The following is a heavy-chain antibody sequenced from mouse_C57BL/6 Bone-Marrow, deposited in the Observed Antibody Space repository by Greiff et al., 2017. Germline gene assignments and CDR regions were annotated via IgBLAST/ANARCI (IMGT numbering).Heavy chain of an antibody. Sequence: DVKLVESGGGLVKPGGSLKLSCAASGFTFSSYTMSWVRQTPEKRLEWVATISGGGGNPYYPDSVKGRFTISRDNATNTLYLHMSRLRSEDTASYYCARHKTTVVALYWYFDVWGTGTTVTVSS. CDR3: ARHKTTVVALYWYFDV. D-gene: IGHD1-1*01. V-gene: IGHV5-9*01. CDR1: GFTFSSYT. J-gene: IGHJ1*03. CDR2: ISGGGGNP.